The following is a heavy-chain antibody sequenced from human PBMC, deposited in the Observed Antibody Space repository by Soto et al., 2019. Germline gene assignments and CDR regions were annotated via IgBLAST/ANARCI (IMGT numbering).Heavy chain of an antibody. CDR1: GCSISSYY. V-gene: IGHV4-59*01. Sequence: PSETLSLTCTVSGCSISSYYWSWIRQPPGKGLEWIGYIYYSGSTNYNPSLKSRVTISVDTSKNQFSLKLSSVTAADTAVYYCARDYYGSGGSDYWGQGTLVTVSS. CDR3: ARDYYGSGGSDY. CDR2: IYYSGST. J-gene: IGHJ4*02. D-gene: IGHD3-10*01.